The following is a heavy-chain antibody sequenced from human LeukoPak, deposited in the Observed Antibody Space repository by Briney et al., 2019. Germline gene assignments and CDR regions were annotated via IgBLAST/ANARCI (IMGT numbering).Heavy chain of an antibody. V-gene: IGHV4-39*01. CDR2: IYYSGST. D-gene: IGHD6-13*01. CDR3: ARQELRQLVSP. CDR1: GASVSSGSYS. J-gene: IGHJ4*02. Sequence: PSETLSLTCTVSGASVSSGSYSWNWIRQPPGKGLEWIGSIYYSGSTYYNPSLKSRVTISVDTSKNQFSLNLSSVTTADTAVYYCARQELRQLVSPWGQGTLVTVSS.